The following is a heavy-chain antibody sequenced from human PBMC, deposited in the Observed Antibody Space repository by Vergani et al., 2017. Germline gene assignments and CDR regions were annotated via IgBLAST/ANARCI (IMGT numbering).Heavy chain of an antibody. CDR3: AREYYDILTGYYIEXFQH. D-gene: IGHD3-9*01. J-gene: IGHJ1*01. CDR2: IIPIFGTA. V-gene: IGHV1-69*01. CDR1: GGTFSSYA. Sequence: QVQLVQSGAEVKKPGSSVKVSCKASGGTFSSYAISWVRQAPGQGLEWMGGIIPIFGTANYAQKFQGRVTITADESTSTAYMELSSLRSEDTAVYYCAREYYDILTGYYIEXFQHWGQGTLVTVSS.